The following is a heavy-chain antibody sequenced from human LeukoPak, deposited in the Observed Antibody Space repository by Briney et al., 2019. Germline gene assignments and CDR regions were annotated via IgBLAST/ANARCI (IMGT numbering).Heavy chain of an antibody. CDR1: GFTFSSYG. J-gene: IGHJ6*02. Sequence: GGSLRPSCAASGFTFSSYGMHWVRQAPGKGLEWVAVISYDGSNKYYADSVKGRFTISRDNSKNTLYLQMNSLRAEDTAVYYCAKMRTAGIAAADGMDVWGQGTTVTVSS. CDR2: ISYDGSNK. D-gene: IGHD6-13*01. V-gene: IGHV3-30*18. CDR3: AKMRTAGIAAADGMDV.